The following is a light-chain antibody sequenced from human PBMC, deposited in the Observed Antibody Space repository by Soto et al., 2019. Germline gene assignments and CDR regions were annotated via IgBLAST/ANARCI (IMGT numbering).Light chain of an antibody. CDR3: SSYTSSNTLV. CDR2: EVN. J-gene: IGLJ2*01. V-gene: IGLV2-14*01. CDR1: SSDVGAYNY. Sequence: QSALTQPASVSGSPGQSITISCTGTSSDVGAYNYVSWYQQHPGNAPKLMIYEVNNRPSGVSNRFSGSKSGDTASLTISGLQAEDEADYYCSSYTSSNTLVFGGGTKLTVL.